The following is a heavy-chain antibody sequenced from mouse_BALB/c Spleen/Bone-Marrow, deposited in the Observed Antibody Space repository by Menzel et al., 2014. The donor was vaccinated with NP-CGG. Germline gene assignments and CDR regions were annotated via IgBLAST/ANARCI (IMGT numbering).Heavy chain of an antibody. Sequence: QVQLKQSGAELMKPGASVKISCKATGYTFSSYWIEWVKQRPGHGLEWIGEILPGSGSTNYNEKFKGKATFTAATSSNTAYMHLSSLTSEDSAVYYCARGLLRPYYAMDCWGQGTSVTVSS. J-gene: IGHJ4*01. D-gene: IGHD1-2*01. CDR2: ILPGSGST. CDR1: GYTFSSYW. V-gene: IGHV1-9*01. CDR3: ARGLLRPYYAMDC.